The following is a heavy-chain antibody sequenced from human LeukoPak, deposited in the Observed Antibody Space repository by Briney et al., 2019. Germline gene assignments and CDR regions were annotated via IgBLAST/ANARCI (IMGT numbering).Heavy chain of an antibody. V-gene: IGHV3-33*01. Sequence: PGRSLRLSCAASGFTFSSYGMHWVRQAPGKGLEWVAVIWYDGSNKYYADSVKGRFTISRDNSKNTLYLQTNSQRAEDTAVYYCARDPQRFTMIVVVTPDYWGQGTLVTVSS. CDR3: ARDPQRFTMIVVVTPDY. J-gene: IGHJ4*02. CDR1: GFTFSSYG. D-gene: IGHD3-22*01. CDR2: IWYDGSNK.